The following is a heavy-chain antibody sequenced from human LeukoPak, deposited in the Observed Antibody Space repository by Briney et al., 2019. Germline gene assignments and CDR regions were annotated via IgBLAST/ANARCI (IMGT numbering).Heavy chain of an antibody. J-gene: IGHJ4*02. V-gene: IGHV1-2*02. D-gene: IGHD6-19*01. CDR2: INPNSGGT. Sequence: ASVKVSCKASGYTFTGYYMHWVRQAPGQGLEWMGWINPNSGGTNYAQKFQGRVTMTRDTSISTAYMELSRLRSDDTAAYYCAATSSGWYYRIDYWGQGTLVTVSS. CDR3: AATSSGWYYRIDY. CDR1: GYTFTGYY.